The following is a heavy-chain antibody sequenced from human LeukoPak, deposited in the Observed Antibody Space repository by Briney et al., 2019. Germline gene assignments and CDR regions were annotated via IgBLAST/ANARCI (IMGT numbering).Heavy chain of an antibody. J-gene: IGHJ4*02. CDR3: ATLGKVPRRGSYRALFDY. CDR2: ISGSGGST. D-gene: IGHD1-26*01. CDR1: GFTFSSYA. V-gene: IGHV3-23*01. Sequence: GGSLRLSCAASGFTFSSYAMSWVRQAPGKGLEWVSAISGSGGSTYYADSVKGRFTISRDNSKNTLYLQMNSLRAEDTAVYYCATLGKVPRRGSYRALFDYWGQGTLVTVSS.